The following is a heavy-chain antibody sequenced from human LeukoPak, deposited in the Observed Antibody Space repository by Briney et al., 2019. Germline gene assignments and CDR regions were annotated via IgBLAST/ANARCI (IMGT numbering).Heavy chain of an antibody. J-gene: IGHJ4*02. CDR3: ARGGQQLVYFDY. D-gene: IGHD6-13*01. CDR2: ISYDGSNK. V-gene: IGHV3-30*04. CDR1: GFTFSSYA. Sequence: PGGSLRLSCAASGFTFSSYAMHWVRQAPGKGLEWVAVISYDGSNKYYADSVKGRFTISRDNSKNTLYLQMNSLRAEDTAVYYSARGGQQLVYFDYWGQGTLVTVSS.